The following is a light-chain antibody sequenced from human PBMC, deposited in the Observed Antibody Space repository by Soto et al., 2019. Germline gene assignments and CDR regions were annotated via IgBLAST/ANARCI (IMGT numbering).Light chain of an antibody. J-gene: IGLJ3*02. Sequence: QPVLTQPPSMSGAPGQRVTISCTGSSSNIGADYDVHWYQHLPGRAPKLLVYANTNRPSGVPDRFSGSKSGTSASLAITGLQAEDEADYYCQSFDSSLSGSVFGGGTKLTVL. CDR1: SSNIGADYD. CDR2: ANT. CDR3: QSFDSSLSGSV. V-gene: IGLV1-40*01.